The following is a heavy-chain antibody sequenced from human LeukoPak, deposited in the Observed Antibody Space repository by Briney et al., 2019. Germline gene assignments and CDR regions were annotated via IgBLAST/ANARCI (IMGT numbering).Heavy chain of an antibody. CDR2: ISSNEGST. CDR3: ARAPFGVVTNFDY. V-gene: IGHV3-64*01. CDR1: GFTFSSYA. J-gene: IGHJ4*02. D-gene: IGHD3-3*01. Sequence: GGSLRLSCAASGFTFSSYAMHWVRQAPGKGLEYVSAISSNEGSTYYANSVKGRFTISRDNSKNTLYLQMGSLRAEDMAVYYCARAPFGVVTNFDYWGQGTLVTVSS.